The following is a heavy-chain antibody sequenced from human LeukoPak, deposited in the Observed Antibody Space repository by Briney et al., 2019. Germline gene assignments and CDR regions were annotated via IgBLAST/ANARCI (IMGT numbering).Heavy chain of an antibody. D-gene: IGHD6-19*01. Sequence: PSETLSLTCTVSGGSISSYYWSWIRQPPGKGREWIGYISYSGSTNYNPSLKSRVIISVDTSKNQFSLKLSSVTAADTAVYYCARDRGGSSGFYYFDYWGQGTLVTVSS. J-gene: IGHJ4*02. CDR2: ISYSGST. CDR3: ARDRGGSSGFYYFDY. CDR1: GGSISSYY. V-gene: IGHV4-59*12.